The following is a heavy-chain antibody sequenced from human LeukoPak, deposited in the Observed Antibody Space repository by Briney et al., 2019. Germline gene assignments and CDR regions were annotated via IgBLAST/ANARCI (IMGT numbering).Heavy chain of an antibody. CDR3: ARSGDNWSCDN. CDR1: GYTFTSYT. D-gene: IGHD5-24*01. J-gene: IGHJ4*02. Sequence: ASVKVSCKASGYTFTSYTIGWVRQAPGQGLEWMGWINAGTGDGKYSQKFQGRLTMTSDTSATTLYMELSSLRSEDTAVYYCARSGDNWSCDNWGQGTLVTVSS. V-gene: IGHV1-3*01. CDR2: INAGTGDG.